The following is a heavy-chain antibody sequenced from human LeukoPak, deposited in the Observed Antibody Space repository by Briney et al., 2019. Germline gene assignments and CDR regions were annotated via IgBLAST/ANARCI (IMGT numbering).Heavy chain of an antibody. D-gene: IGHD3-10*01. CDR1: GGSISSFY. V-gene: IGHV4-59*01. J-gene: IGHJ4*02. Sequence: PSETLSLTCTVSGGSISSFYLSWIRQPPGKGLEWVGYIYYIGSTNYNPSLNSRVTISLDTSKNQFSLKLNSVTAADTAVYYCARKRHGGPLDYWGQGTLVTVSS. CDR2: IYYIGST. CDR3: ARKRHGGPLDY.